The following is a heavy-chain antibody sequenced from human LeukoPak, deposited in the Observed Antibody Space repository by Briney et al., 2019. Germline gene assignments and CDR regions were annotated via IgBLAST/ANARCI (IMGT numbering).Heavy chain of an antibody. CDR2: IITSVGRA. J-gene: IGHJ3*02. V-gene: IGHV1-69*13. CDR1: GGTFTSYA. D-gene: IGHD2-2*01. CDR3: PRDSTSFNDAFDI. Sequence: PVKLSRKAAGGTFTSYAVSWVRHAHGQGLEWRGGIITSVGRANYAQKFKGRVRVTADESTSTAYIGLSSLRSEDTAVYYCPRDSTSFNDAFDICRQATMLSVPS.